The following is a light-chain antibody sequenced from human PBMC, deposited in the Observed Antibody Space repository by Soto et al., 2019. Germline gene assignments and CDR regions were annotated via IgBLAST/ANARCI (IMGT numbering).Light chain of an antibody. Sequence: DIVMTQSPATLSVSPGESATLSCRASQSLSSEVAWYQQKPGQPPRLLIYGASTRATGVPARFTGSGSDSDFTLTISGLQSEDFAVYYCQQDHNWPLTFGEGTRMEI. CDR3: QQDHNWPLT. V-gene: IGKV3-15*01. CDR2: GAS. CDR1: QSLSSE. J-gene: IGKJ2*01.